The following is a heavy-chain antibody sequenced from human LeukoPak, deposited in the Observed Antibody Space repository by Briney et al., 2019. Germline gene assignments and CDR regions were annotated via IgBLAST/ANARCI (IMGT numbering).Heavy chain of an antibody. J-gene: IGHJ6*03. CDR2: IFYNGNI. CDR1: GGSINNFF. CDR3: ARAYYYYYMDV. Sequence: SETLSLTCSVSGGSINNFFWSWIRQPPGKGLEWIAYIFYNGNINYNPSLKSRVAISVDTSKDQFSLKLSSVTAADTVVYYCARAYYYYYMDVWGKGTTVTISS. V-gene: IGHV4-59*01.